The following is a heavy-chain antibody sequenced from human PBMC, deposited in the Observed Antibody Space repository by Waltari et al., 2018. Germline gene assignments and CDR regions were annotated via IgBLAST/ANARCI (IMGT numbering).Heavy chain of an antibody. CDR3: AKDQRVRGQDAFDI. V-gene: IGHV3-23*03. CDR2: IYSGGST. D-gene: IGHD1-1*01. J-gene: IGHJ3*02. Sequence: EVQLLESGGGLVQPGGSLRLSCAASGFTFSSYAMSWVRQAPGKGLEWVSVIYSGGSTYYADSVKGRFTISRDNSKNTLYLQMNSLRAEDTAVYYCAKDQRVRGQDAFDIWGQGTMVTVSS. CDR1: GFTFSSYA.